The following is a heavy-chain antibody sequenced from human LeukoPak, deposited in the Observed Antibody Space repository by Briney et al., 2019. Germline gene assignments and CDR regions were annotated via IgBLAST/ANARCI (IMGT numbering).Heavy chain of an antibody. V-gene: IGHV4-4*07. CDR1: GGSISSYY. CDR3: AREGRYCGGGRCSYMDV. CDR2: IYTSGST. D-gene: IGHD2-15*01. Sequence: SETLSLTCTVSGGSISSYYWSWIRQPAGKGLEWIGRIYTSGSTNYNPSLKSRVTISVDTSKNQFSLKLSSVTAADTAVYYCAREGRYCGGGRCSYMDVWGKGTTVTVSS. J-gene: IGHJ6*03.